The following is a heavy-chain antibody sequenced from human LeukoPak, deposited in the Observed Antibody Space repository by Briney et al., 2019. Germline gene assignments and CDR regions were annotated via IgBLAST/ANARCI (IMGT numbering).Heavy chain of an antibody. CDR2: ISGSGGST. CDR1: GFTFSSYA. Sequence: PGGSLRLSCAASGFTFSSYAMSWVRQAPGKGLEWVSAISGSGGSTYYADSVKGRFTISRDNSKNTLYLQMNSLRAEDTAVYYCAKDLYCSSTSCYGGDYWGQGTLVTVSS. CDR3: AKDLYCSSTSCYGGDY. V-gene: IGHV3-23*01. D-gene: IGHD2-2*01. J-gene: IGHJ4*02.